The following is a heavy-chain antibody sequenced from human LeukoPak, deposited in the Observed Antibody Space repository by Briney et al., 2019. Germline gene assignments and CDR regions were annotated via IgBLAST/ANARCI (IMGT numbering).Heavy chain of an antibody. CDR2: ISNSGNII. V-gene: IGHV3-11*01. CDR1: GFIFCDYY. D-gene: IGHD3-10*01. CDR3: ARGAYYYASGD. J-gene: IGHJ1*01. Sequence: GGSLRLSCVGSGFIFCDYYMSWIRQAPGEGLEWVSYISNSGNIIHYADSVKGRFTVSRDNAKNSLYLQMKSLRAEDTAVYYCARGAYYYASGDWGQGTLVTVSS.